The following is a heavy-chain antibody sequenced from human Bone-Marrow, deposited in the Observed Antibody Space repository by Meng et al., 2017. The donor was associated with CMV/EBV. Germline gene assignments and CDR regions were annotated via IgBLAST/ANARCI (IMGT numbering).Heavy chain of an antibody. CDR2: ISGSGGST. V-gene: IGHV3-23*01. J-gene: IGHJ4*02. CDR3: AKDSGPITNVWIQLWLPAFGVYY. Sequence: YAMSWVRQAPGKGLEWVSAISGSGGSTYYADSVKGRFTISRDNSKNTLYLQMNSLRAEDTAVYYCAKDSGPITNVWIQLWLPAFGVYYWGQGTLVTVSS. CDR1: YA. D-gene: IGHD5-18*01.